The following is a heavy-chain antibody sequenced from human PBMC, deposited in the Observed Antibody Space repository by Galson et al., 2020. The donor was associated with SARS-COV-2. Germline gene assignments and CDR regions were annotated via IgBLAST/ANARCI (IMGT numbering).Heavy chain of an antibody. Sequence: GGSLRLSCAASGFTFSSYSMYWVRQAPGQGLEWVSYISSSSSTIYYTDSVKGQFTISRDNAKNSLYLQMNSLRAEDTAVYYCARDAGTGTLDCWGQGTRVTVSS. V-gene: IGHV3-48*04. CDR1: GFTFSSYS. D-gene: IGHD1-1*01. CDR2: ISSSSSTI. CDR3: ARDAGTGTLDC. J-gene: IGHJ4*02.